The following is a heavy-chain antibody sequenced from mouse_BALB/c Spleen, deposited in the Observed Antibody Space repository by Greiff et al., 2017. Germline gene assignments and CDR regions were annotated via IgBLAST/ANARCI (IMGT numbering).Heavy chain of an antibody. CDR3: AKKGGYYYGSSLGDWYFDV. CDR1: GFSLTSYG. J-gene: IGHJ1*01. V-gene: IGHV2-5-1*01. CDR2: IWRGGST. Sequence: QVQLQQSGPSLVQPSQSLSITCTVSGFSLTSYGVHWVRQSPGKGLEWLGVIWRGGSTDYNAAFMSRLSITKDNSKSQVFFKMNSLQADDTAIYYCAKKGGYYYGSSLGDWYFDVWGAGTTVTVSS. D-gene: IGHD1-1*01.